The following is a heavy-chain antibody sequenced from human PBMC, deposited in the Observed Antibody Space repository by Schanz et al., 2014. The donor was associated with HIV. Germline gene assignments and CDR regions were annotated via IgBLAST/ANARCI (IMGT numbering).Heavy chain of an antibody. Sequence: VQLVESGGGLVKPGRSLRLSCTASGFTFGDYPMSWFRQAPGKGLEWMGVISYDGRNKYYADSVKGRFTISRDNSKNTLSLQMKSLRAEDTAVYYCAKPEYDSSGNSQSHFDYWGQGTLVAVSS. CDR3: AKPEYDSSGNSQSHFDY. CDR1: GFTFGDYP. J-gene: IGHJ4*02. D-gene: IGHD3-22*01. V-gene: IGHV3-30*18. CDR2: ISYDGRNK.